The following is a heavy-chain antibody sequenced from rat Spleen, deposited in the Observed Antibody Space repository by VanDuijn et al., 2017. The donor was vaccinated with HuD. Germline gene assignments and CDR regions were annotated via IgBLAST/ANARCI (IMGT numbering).Heavy chain of an antibody. CDR2: IWSGGTT. CDR1: GFSLTSYG. Sequence: QVQLKESGPGLVQPSQTLSLTCTVSGFSLTSYGVSWVRQRPEKGLEWIGGIWSGGTTDYNSALKSRLSISRDTSKSQVVLKMNSLQTEDTAMYFCARRNSGYFDYWGQGLMVTVSS. J-gene: IGHJ2*01. CDR3: ARRNSGYFDY. D-gene: IGHD4-3*01. V-gene: IGHV2-16*01.